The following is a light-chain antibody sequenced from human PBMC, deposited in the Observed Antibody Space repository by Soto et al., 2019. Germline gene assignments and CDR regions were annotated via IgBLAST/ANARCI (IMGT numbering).Light chain of an antibody. V-gene: IGKV3-20*01. CDR2: DAS. Sequence: EIVLTQSPGTLSLSPGERATLSCRASQSVRGTSLAWYQQKPGQAPRLLIYDASSRATGIPDRFSGGGSGTDFTLTISRLEPEDFAVYYCQHYGSSPPITFGQGTKVDI. CDR3: QHYGSSPPIT. J-gene: IGKJ1*01. CDR1: QSVRGTS.